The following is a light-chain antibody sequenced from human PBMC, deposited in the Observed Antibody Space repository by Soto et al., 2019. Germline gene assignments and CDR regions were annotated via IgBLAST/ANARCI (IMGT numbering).Light chain of an antibody. CDR1: QSVSSN. CDR2: GAS. CDR3: QQYDYSLSSFT. Sequence: EIVMTQSPATLSVSPGERTTLSCRASQSVSSNLAWYQQKPGQAPRLLIYGASTRATGIPARFSGSGFGTEFTLTISSLQSEDFVVYYCQQYDYSLSSFTFGQGTNLEIK. J-gene: IGKJ2*01. V-gene: IGKV3-15*01.